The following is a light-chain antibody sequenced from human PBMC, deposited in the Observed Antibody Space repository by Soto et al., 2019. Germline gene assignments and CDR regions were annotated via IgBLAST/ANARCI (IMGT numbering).Light chain of an antibody. CDR2: AAS. Sequence: DIPMTQSPSSVSASVGDRVTITCRASQGISSWLAWYQQKPGTAPNLLISAASSLQSGVPSRFSGRGSGTDFTLIISNLQPADFAIYYCQQANSFPLTFGGGTKVEIK. CDR1: QGISSW. J-gene: IGKJ4*01. V-gene: IGKV1-12*01. CDR3: QQANSFPLT.